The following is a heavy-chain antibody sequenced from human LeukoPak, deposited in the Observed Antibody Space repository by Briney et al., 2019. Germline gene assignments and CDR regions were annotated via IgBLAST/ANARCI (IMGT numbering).Heavy chain of an antibody. CDR3: ARDRAGRKAWVEFDP. V-gene: IGHV3-66*02. CDR1: GITVSQND. D-gene: IGHD3-10*01. CDR2: IYADGAT. Sequence: GGSLRLSCAASGITVSQNDMSWVRQAPGRGLEWVSLIYADGATHYADSVKGRFTISRDNSKNTVYLEMNSLRPEDTAVYFCARDRAGRKAWVEFDPWGQGTLVTVSS. J-gene: IGHJ5*02.